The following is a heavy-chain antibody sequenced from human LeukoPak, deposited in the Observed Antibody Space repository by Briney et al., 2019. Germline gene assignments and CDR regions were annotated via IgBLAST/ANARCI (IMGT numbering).Heavy chain of an antibody. V-gene: IGHV1-69*05. CDR2: IIPIFGTA. D-gene: IGHD3-16*01. Sequence: SVKVSCKASGGTFSSYAISWVRQAPGQGLEWMGRIIPIFGTANYAQKFQGRVTITTDESTSSAYMELSSLRSEDTAVYYCARGLGGYDYYYYMDVWGKGTTVTVSS. J-gene: IGHJ6*03. CDR1: GGTFSSYA. CDR3: ARGLGGYDYYYYMDV.